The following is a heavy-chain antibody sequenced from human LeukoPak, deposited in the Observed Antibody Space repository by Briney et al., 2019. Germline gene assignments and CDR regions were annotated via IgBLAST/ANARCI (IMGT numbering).Heavy chain of an antibody. CDR2: ISAYNGNT. V-gene: IGHV1-18*01. CDR1: GYTFTSYG. J-gene: IGHJ3*02. CDR3: ARPYNWNDVGAFDI. D-gene: IGHD1-20*01. Sequence: GATVKVSCKASGYTFTSYGISWVRQAPGQGLEWMGWISAYNGNTNYAQKLQGRVAMTTDTSTSTAYMELRSLRSDDTAVYYCARPYNWNDVGAFDIWGQGTMVTASS.